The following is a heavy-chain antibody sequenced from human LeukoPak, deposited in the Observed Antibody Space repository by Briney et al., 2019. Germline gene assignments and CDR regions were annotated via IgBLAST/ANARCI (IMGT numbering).Heavy chain of an antibody. V-gene: IGHV4-30-2*01. CDR3: ARRAYSSSSGYNWFDP. J-gene: IGHJ5*02. D-gene: IGHD6-13*01. CDR1: GGSISSGGYS. CDR2: IYHSGST. Sequence: SETLSLTCAVSGGSISSGGYSWRWLRQPPGTGLEWIGYIYHSGSTYYNPSLKSRVTISVDRSKNQFSLKLSSVTAADTAVYYCARRAYSSSSGYNWFDPWGQGTLVTVSS.